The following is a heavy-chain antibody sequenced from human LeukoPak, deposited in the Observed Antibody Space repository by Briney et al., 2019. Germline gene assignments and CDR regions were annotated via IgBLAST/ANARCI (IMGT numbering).Heavy chain of an antibody. V-gene: IGHV3-23*01. CDR3: ARELASWEPTGYSDY. CDR1: GFTFSSYA. D-gene: IGHD1-26*01. J-gene: IGHJ4*02. CDR2: ISGSGGST. Sequence: QPGGSLRLSCAASGFTFSSYAMSWVRQAPGKGLEWVSAISGSGGSTYYADSVKGRFTISRDNAKNSLYLQMNSLRAEDTAVYYCARELASWEPTGYSDYWGQGTLVTVSS.